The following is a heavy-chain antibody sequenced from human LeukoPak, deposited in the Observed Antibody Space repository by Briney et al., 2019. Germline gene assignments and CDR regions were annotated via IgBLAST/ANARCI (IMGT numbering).Heavy chain of an antibody. D-gene: IGHD4-17*01. V-gene: IGHV3-23*01. CDR2: ISGSGGST. Sequence: GGSLRLSCAASGFTFSSYWMSWVRQAPGKGLEWVSGISGSGGSTYYADSVKGRFTISRDNSKNTLYLQMNSLRAEDTAVYYCAKDQGYGDYGNDAFGIWGQGTMVTVSS. CDR1: GFTFSSYW. CDR3: AKDQGYGDYGNDAFGI. J-gene: IGHJ3*02.